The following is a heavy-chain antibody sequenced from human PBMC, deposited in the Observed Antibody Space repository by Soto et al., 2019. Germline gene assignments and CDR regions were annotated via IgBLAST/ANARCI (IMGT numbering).Heavy chain of an antibody. CDR3: AKGGSSRINYYYVMDV. V-gene: IGHV3-23*01. D-gene: IGHD6-13*01. Sequence: LRLSCAASGFTFSSYAMSWVRQAPGKGLEWVSAISGSGGSTYYADPVKGRFTISRDNSKNTLYLQMNSLRAEDTAVYYCAKGGSSRINYYYVMDVWGRGTTVTVS. CDR2: ISGSGGST. CDR1: GFTFSSYA. J-gene: IGHJ6*02.